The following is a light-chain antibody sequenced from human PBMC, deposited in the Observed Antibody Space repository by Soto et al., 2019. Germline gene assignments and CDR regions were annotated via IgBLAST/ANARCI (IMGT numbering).Light chain of an antibody. CDR2: LNSGGSH. CDR1: SGHSSYA. Sequence: QSVLTQSPSASASLGASVKLTCTLSSGHSSYAIAWHQQQPEKGPRYLMNLNSGGSHSKGDGIPDRFSGSSSGAERYLTISSLQSEDEAEYYCQTWGTGIQVFGGGTKLTVL. CDR3: QTWGTGIQV. V-gene: IGLV4-69*01. J-gene: IGLJ2*01.